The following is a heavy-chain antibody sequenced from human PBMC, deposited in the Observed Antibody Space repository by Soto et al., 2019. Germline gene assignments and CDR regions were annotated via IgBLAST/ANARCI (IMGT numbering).Heavy chain of an antibody. CDR1: GYTFTGYY. J-gene: IGHJ6*02. CDR3: ARQRAADSSVYGMDV. CDR2: INPNSGGT. Sequence: AASVXVSCKASGYTFTGYYMHWVRQAPGQGLEWMGWINPNSGGTNYAQKFQGWVTMTSDNSTSKAYIELSRLSSDDTAVYYCARQRAADSSVYGMDVWRRGTTVTVSS. V-gene: IGHV1-2*04. D-gene: IGHD3-22*01.